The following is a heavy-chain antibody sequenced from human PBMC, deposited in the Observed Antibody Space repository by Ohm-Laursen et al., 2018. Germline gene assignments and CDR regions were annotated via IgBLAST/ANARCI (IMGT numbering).Heavy chain of an antibody. CDR2: ISGSDDSA. CDR3: AKDKTGSGTYPRLDY. Sequence: SLRLSCTASGFIFSNYAMSWVRQAPGQGLQWVSYISGSDDSAYYADSVKGRFTISRDNAKNTLYLQMSSLRGEDTAVYFCAKDKTGSGTYPRLDYWGQGTLVSVSS. V-gene: IGHV3-23*01. CDR1: GFIFSNYA. D-gene: IGHD3-10*01. J-gene: IGHJ4*02.